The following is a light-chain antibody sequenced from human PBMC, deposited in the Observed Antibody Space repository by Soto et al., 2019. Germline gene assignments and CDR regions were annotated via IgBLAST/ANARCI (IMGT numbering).Light chain of an antibody. Sequence: DIQMTQSPSSLSASVGDRVTITCRASQSISTYINWYQQKPGKAPKFLIYDASSLQSGVPSRFSGSGSGTDFTLTISGLKPEDFATYYCQQSYSAPKTFGQGTKVEIK. CDR1: QSISTY. J-gene: IGKJ1*01. CDR2: DAS. V-gene: IGKV1-39*01. CDR3: QQSYSAPKT.